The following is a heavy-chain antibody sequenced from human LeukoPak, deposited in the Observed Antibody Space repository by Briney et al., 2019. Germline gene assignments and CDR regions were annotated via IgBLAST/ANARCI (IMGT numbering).Heavy chain of an antibody. J-gene: IGHJ6*04. D-gene: IGHD3-3*01. V-gene: IGHV3-21*01. Sequence: GGSLRLSCAASVFTLSSYAMRRVRLAPGEGLQWVSSISSSSSYIHYADSVKGRFTISRDNAKNSLYLQMNSLRAEDTAVYYCASLTVFGVGGGKGTTVTVSS. CDR2: ISSSSSYI. CDR3: ASLTVFGVG. CDR1: VFTLSSYA.